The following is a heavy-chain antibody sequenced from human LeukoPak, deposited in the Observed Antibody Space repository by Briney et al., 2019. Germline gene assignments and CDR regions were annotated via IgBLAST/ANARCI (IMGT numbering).Heavy chain of an antibody. CDR2: ISAYNDNT. CDR3: ARDFVAVVGTSIPGFDP. Sequence: ASVKVSCKASGYTFSSYGVSWVRQAPGQGLEWMGWISAYNDNTNYAKKFQGRFTMTKDTSTSKAYMELRSLRSDDTAVYYCARDFVAVVGTSIPGFDPWGQGTLVTVSS. D-gene: IGHD6-19*01. CDR1: GYTFSSYG. V-gene: IGHV1-18*01. J-gene: IGHJ5*02.